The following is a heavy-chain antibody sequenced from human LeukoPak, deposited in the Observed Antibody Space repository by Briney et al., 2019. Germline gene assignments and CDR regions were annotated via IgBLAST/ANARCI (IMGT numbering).Heavy chain of an antibody. V-gene: IGHV3-20*04. J-gene: IGHJ4*02. CDR3: ARDGVVGATNAFDY. Sequence: GGSLRLSCAASGFTFDDYGVSLVRQAPRKWLEWVPGINWNGGSTGYADSVKGRFTISRDNVKNSLYLQMNSLRAEDTALYYCARDGVVGATNAFDYWGQGTLVTVSS. CDR2: INWNGGST. D-gene: IGHD1-26*01. CDR1: GFTFDDYG.